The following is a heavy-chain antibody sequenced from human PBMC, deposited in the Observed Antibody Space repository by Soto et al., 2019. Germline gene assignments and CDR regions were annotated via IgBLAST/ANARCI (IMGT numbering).Heavy chain of an antibody. D-gene: IGHD1-1*01. CDR1: GFTFSSYT. V-gene: IGHV3-23*04. J-gene: IGHJ3*01. CDR3: VKKVSTRPTGAFDF. Sequence: DVQQVESGGDLIQPGGSLRLSCAASGFTFSSYTMRWLRQAPGKGLEWVSTISGSGGDTYYADSVKGRFTISRDNSKNTLYLQMNSLLAEDTAIYYCVKKVSTRPTGAFDFWGQGTMVTVSS. CDR2: ISGSGGDT.